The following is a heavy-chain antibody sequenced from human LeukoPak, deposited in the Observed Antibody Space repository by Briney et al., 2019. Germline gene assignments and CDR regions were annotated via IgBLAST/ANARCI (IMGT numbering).Heavy chain of an antibody. CDR1: GFTFSSCA. V-gene: IGHV3-23*01. CDR2: IIDSGNSI. CDR3: AKDPIFSGSYGVFDY. D-gene: IGHD1-26*01. J-gene: IGHJ4*02. Sequence: GGSLRLSCAASGFTFSSCAMSWVRQAPGKGLEWVSTIIDSGNSIYYADSAEGRFTISRDNSKNTLYLQMNSLRAGDAAVYYCAKDPIFSGSYGVFDYWGLGTLVTVSS.